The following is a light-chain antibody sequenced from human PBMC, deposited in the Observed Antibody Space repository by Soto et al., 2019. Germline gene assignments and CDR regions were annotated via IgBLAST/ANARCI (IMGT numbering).Light chain of an antibody. CDR3: AAWDGSLDVVL. CDR2: STN. Sequence: QSVLTQPPSASGTPGQRVTISCSGSSSNIGTNTVNWYQQLPGTAPKLLLYSTNQRPPGVPGRFSGSKSGTSASLAISGLQSEDEADYYCAAWDGSLDVVLFGGGTKVTVL. CDR1: SSNIGTNT. J-gene: IGLJ2*01. V-gene: IGLV1-44*01.